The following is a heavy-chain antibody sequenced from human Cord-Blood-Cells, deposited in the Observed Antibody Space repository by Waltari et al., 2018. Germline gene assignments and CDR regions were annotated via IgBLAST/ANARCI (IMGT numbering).Heavy chain of an antibody. Sequence: QVQLQQWGAGLLKPSETLSLTCAVYGGSFSGYYWSWIRQPPGKGLEWIGEINHSGSTNYNPALKSRVTISVDTSKNQFSLKLGSVTAADTAVYYCARGLERDIVVVPAAIKLDPWGQGTLVTVSS. J-gene: IGHJ5*02. CDR3: ARGLERDIVVVPAAIKLDP. CDR2: INHSGST. V-gene: IGHV4-34*01. D-gene: IGHD2-2*01. CDR1: GGSFSGYY.